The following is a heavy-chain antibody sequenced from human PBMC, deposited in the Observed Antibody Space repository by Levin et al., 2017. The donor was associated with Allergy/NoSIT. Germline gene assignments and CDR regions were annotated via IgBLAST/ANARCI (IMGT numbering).Heavy chain of an antibody. J-gene: IGHJ6*02. Sequence: GESLKISCKASGYTFTAYYMHWVRRAPGQGLEWMGWVNPINGGTNFAQNFQGRVTVTRDTSISTAYMELSRLTSDDTAVYYCAREDRGNYFYGLDVWGQGTTVTVS. D-gene: IGHD3-10*01. V-gene: IGHV1-2*02. CDR2: VNPINGGT. CDR3: AREDRGNYFYGLDV. CDR1: GYTFTAYY.